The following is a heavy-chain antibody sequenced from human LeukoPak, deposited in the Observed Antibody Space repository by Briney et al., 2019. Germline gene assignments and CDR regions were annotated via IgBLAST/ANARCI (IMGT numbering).Heavy chain of an antibody. CDR3: ASYGMIVVAYYYYYMDV. D-gene: IGHD3-22*01. CDR2: ISSSGSTI. CDR1: GFTFSSYE. Sequence: GGSLRLSCAASGFTFSSYEMTWVRQAPGRGLEWVSYISSSGSTIYYADSVKGRFTISRDNAKNSLYLQMNSLRAEDTAVYYCASYGMIVVAYYYYYMDVWGKGTTVTISS. V-gene: IGHV3-48*03. J-gene: IGHJ6*03.